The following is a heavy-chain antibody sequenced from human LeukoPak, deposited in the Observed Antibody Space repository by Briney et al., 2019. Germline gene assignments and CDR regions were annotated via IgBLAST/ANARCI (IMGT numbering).Heavy chain of an antibody. CDR1: EYTFTGYY. D-gene: IGHD7-27*01. CDR2: INPNSGGT. CDR3: AKGPGPWANYGMDV. J-gene: IGHJ6*02. Sequence: ASVKVSCKASEYTFTGYYWHWVRQAPGQELEWMGWINPNSGGTNYAQKFQGRITMTRDTSISTAYMELSSLRSDDTAVYYCAKGPGPWANYGMDVWGQGTTVIVSS. V-gene: IGHV1-2*02.